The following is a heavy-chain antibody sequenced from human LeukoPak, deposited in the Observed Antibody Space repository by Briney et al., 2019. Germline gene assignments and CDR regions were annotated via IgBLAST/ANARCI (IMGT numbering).Heavy chain of an antibody. CDR2: INANSGGT. CDR1: GYTFTGYY. J-gene: IGHJ4*02. CDR3: ARVDKPFCGGDCHLDF. Sequence: ASVKVSCEASGYTFTGYYIHWVRQAPGQGLEWMGWINANSGGTNYAQKFQGRVTMTRDTSVNTTYMELSRLRSDDTAVFYCARVDKPFCGGDCHLDFWGQGTLVTVSS. V-gene: IGHV1-2*02. D-gene: IGHD2-21*02.